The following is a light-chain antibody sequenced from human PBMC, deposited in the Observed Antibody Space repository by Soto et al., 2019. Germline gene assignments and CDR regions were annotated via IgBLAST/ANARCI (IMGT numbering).Light chain of an antibody. CDR2: DTS. J-gene: IGKJ1*01. CDR1: QSVGSY. Sequence: EIVLTQSPATLSLSPGERATLSCRASQSVGSYLAWYQQKPGQAPRLLIYDTSNRATGIPARFSGSGSGTDFSLTISSLEPEDFAVFYCQQRLNWPWTFGQGTKVELK. CDR3: QQRLNWPWT. V-gene: IGKV3-11*01.